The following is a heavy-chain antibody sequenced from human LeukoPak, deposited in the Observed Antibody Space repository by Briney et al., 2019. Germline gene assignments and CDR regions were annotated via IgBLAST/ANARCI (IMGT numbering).Heavy chain of an antibody. V-gene: IGHV3-23*01. CDR2: ISGSGGST. CDR1: GFTFSSYA. D-gene: IGHD3-22*01. J-gene: IGHJ4*02. Sequence: GGSLRLSCAASGFTFSSYAMSWVRQAPGKGLEWVSAISGSGGSTYYADSVKGRFTISRDNSKNTLYLQMNSLRAEDTAVYYCAKVKAGGSTYYYDSSGYYGFDYWGQGTLVTVSS. CDR3: AKVKAGGSTYYYDSSGYYGFDY.